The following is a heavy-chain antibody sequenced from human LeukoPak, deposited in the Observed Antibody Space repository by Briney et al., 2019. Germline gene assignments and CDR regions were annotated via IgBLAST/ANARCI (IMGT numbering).Heavy chain of an antibody. Sequence: GGSLRLSCAASGFTFSSYSMNWVRQAPGKGLEWVSYISSSSSTIYYADSVKGRFTISRDNAKNSLYLQMNSLRAEDTAVYYCARDSFPGYYDSSGYNLWGQGTLVTVSS. CDR2: ISSSSSTI. CDR3: ARDSFPGYYDSSGYNL. CDR1: GFTFSSYS. V-gene: IGHV3-48*04. D-gene: IGHD3-22*01. J-gene: IGHJ5*02.